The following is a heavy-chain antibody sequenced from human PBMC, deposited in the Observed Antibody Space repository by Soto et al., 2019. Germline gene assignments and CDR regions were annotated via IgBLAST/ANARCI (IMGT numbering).Heavy chain of an antibody. D-gene: IGHD3-3*01. J-gene: IGHJ4*02. CDR2: MNPNSGNT. Sequence: DAPVKVACKASGYTFTSYDINWVRQATGQGLEWMGWMNPNSGNTGYAQKFQGRVTMTRNTSISTAYMELSSLRSEDTAGYYCARSGRVTMFGVVRYVLAEWGQGTL. V-gene: IGHV1-8*01. CDR3: ARSGRVTMFGVVRYVLAE. CDR1: GYTFTSYD.